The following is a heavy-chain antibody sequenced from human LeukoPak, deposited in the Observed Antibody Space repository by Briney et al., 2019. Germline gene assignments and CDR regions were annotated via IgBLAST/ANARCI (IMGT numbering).Heavy chain of an antibody. CDR3: ATTTAMALNYYYYYMDV. J-gene: IGHJ6*03. D-gene: IGHD5-18*01. Sequence: ASVKVSCKASGYTFTGYYMHWVRQAPGQGLEWMGRINPNSGDTNYAQKFQGRVTMTRDTSISTAYMELSRLRSDDTAVYYCATTTAMALNYYYYYMDVWGKGTTVSVSS. CDR1: GYTFTGYY. V-gene: IGHV1-2*06. CDR2: INPNSGDT.